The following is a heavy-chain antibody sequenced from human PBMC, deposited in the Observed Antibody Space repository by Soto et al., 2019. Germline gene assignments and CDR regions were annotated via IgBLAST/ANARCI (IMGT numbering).Heavy chain of an antibody. Sequence: SETLSLTCAVYGGSFSGYYWSWIRLPPGKGLEWIGEINHSGSTNYNPSLKSRVTISVDTSKNQFSLKLSSVTAADTAVYYCARGKIRIAARTGLDYRGQGTLVTVSS. CDR2: INHSGST. CDR3: ARGKIRIAARTGLDY. V-gene: IGHV4-34*01. CDR1: GGSFSGYY. D-gene: IGHD6-6*01. J-gene: IGHJ4*02.